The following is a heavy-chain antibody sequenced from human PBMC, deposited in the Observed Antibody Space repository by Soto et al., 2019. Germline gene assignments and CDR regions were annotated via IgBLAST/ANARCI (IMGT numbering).Heavy chain of an antibody. D-gene: IGHD3-10*01. Sequence: EVHLVESGGGLVQPGGSLRLACAASGFTVRNNYMSWVRQAPGKGLGWVSVVYDDGSTYYAGSVKGRFTISRDNSKNTVSLQMNSLRAEDTAVYYCARGHYGSLPGYFDYWGQGTLVTVSS. CDR2: VYDDGST. J-gene: IGHJ4*02. CDR1: GFTVRNNY. CDR3: ARGHYGSLPGYFDY. V-gene: IGHV3-66*01.